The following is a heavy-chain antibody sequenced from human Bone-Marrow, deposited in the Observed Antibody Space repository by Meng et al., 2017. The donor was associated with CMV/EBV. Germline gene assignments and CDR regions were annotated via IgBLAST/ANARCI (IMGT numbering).Heavy chain of an antibody. CDR3: ARSWELNWFDP. Sequence: RLERSVVRVKKPGAYVEVPAKASGYTFTGYYMHWWRQAPGQGLEWMGWINPNSGGTNYAQKFQGRVTMTRDTSISTAYMELSRLRSDDTAVYYCARSWELNWFDPWGQGTLVTVSS. CDR1: GYTFTGYY. D-gene: IGHD1-26*01. CDR2: INPNSGGT. J-gene: IGHJ5*02. V-gene: IGHV1-2*02.